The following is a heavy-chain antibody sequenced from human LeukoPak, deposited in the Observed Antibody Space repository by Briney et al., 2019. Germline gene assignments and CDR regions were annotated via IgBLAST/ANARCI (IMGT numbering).Heavy chain of an antibody. J-gene: IGHJ3*02. CDR1: GYTFTSYY. D-gene: IGHD3-22*01. V-gene: IGHV1-46*01. CDR3: ARDRKWLLTGGAFDI. CDR2: TNPSGGST. Sequence: ASVKVTCKASGYTFTSYYMHWVRQAPGQGLEWMGITNPSGGSTSYAQKFQGRVTMTRDTSTSTVYMELSSLRSEDTAVYYCARDRKWLLTGGAFDIWGQGTMVTVSS.